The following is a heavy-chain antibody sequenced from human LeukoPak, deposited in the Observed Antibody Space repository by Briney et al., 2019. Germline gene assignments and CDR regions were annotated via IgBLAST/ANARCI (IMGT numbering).Heavy chain of an antibody. CDR2: TYYRSKWYN. J-gene: IGHJ6*02. CDR1: GDSVSSNSAA. Sequence: SQTLSLTCAISGDSVSSNSAAWNWIRQSPSRGLEWLGRTYYRSKWYNDYAVSVKSRITINPDTSKNQFSLQLNSVTPEDTAVYSCARVRSGYSYGIYYYYGMDVWGQGTTVTVSS. D-gene: IGHD5-18*01. V-gene: IGHV6-1*01. CDR3: ARVRSGYSYGIYYYYGMDV.